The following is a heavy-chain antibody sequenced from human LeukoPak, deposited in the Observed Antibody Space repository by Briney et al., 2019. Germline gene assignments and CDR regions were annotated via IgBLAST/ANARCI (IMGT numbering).Heavy chain of an antibody. J-gene: IGHJ4*02. CDR1: GFTFSDHY. D-gene: IGHD3-10*01. CDR2: SRNKANSYST. Sequence: GGSLRLSCAASGFTFSDHYMDWVRQAPGKGLEWVGRSRNKANSYSTEYAASVKGRFTISRDDSKSSLYLQMNSLKTEDTAVYFCARVRGSGYYYYDYWGQGTLVTVSS. CDR3: ARVRGSGYYYYDY. V-gene: IGHV3-72*01.